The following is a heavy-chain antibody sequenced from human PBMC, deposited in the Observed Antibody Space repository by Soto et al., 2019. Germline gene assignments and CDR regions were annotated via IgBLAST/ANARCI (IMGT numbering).Heavy chain of an antibody. CDR3: ARAVTFRGGDGYNF. V-gene: IGHV1-69*12. CDR2: IIPIFGTA. Sequence: QVQLVQSGAEVNKPGSSVKVSCKAAGGTFSSYAISWVRQAPVQGLEWMGGIIPIFGTANYAQKFQGRVTITADESTSTAYMELSSLRSEDTAVYYCARAVTFRGGDGYNFWGQGTLVTVSS. CDR1: GGTFSSYA. J-gene: IGHJ4*02. D-gene: IGHD5-12*01.